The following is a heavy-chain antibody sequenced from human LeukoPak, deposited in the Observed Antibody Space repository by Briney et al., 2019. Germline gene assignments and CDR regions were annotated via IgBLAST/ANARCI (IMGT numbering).Heavy chain of an antibody. Sequence: SETLSLTCAVYGGFFSDYYWTWTRQPPGKGLEWIGEINHSGRNKYNPSLKSRVTISVDTSKSQFSLDLKSVTAADTAVYYCARGRGVVDRVWFDHWGQGTLVTV. J-gene: IGHJ5*02. V-gene: IGHV4-34*01. D-gene: IGHD2-8*02. CDR2: INHSGRN. CDR1: GGFFSDYY. CDR3: ARGRGVVDRVWFDH.